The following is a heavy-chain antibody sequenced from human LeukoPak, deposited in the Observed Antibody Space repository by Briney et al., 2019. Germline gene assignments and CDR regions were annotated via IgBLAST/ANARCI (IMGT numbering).Heavy chain of an antibody. D-gene: IGHD7-27*01. CDR1: GYSFTTYG. CDR3: ARDSGGFDP. CDR2: ISGYNGTT. Sequence: ASVKVSCKASGYSFTTYGISWVRQAPGQGLEWMGWISGYNGTTNYAQKLQGRVTMTTDTSTSTAYMELRSLGSDDTAVYYCARDSGGFDPWGQGTLVTVSS. V-gene: IGHV1-18*01. J-gene: IGHJ5*02.